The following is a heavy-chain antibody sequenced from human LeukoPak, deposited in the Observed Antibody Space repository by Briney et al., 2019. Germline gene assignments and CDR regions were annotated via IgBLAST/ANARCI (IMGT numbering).Heavy chain of an antibody. D-gene: IGHD6-6*01. V-gene: IGHV1-18*01. CDR1: GYSFTSYG. Sequence: ASVKVSCRASGYSFTSYGISWARQAPGRGLEWMGWISTDNGNTNYVQNLQGRVSMTRDTFTSTVYMELRSLRSDDTAVYYCARGLGIAARAHLDYWGQGTLVTVSS. CDR2: ISTDNGNT. CDR3: ARGLGIAARAHLDY. J-gene: IGHJ4*02.